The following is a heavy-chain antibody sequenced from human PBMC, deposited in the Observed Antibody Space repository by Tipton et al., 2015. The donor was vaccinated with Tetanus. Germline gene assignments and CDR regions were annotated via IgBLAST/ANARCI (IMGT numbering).Heavy chain of an antibody. CDR2: ISYSSTSI. J-gene: IGHJ5*01. CDR1: GFSFRNFG. Sequence: SLRLSCAGSGFSFRNFGMNWVRQAPGKGLEWVSYISYSSTSIYYADSVKGRFAISRDNAKNSLFLQMNTLRDDDTAIYYCARRGEARANWFDSWGQGTLVTASS. CDR3: ARRGEARANWFDS. V-gene: IGHV3-48*02. D-gene: IGHD3-16*01.